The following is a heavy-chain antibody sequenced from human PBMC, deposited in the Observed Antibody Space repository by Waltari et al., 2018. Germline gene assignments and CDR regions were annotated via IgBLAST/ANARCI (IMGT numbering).Heavy chain of an antibody. D-gene: IGHD5-12*01. CDR2: INHSGST. CDR1: GGSFSGYY. V-gene: IGHV4-34*01. J-gene: IGHJ5*02. Sequence: QVQLQQWGAGLLKPSETLSLTCAVYGGSFSGYYWSWIRQPPGTPGKGLEWIGKINHSGSTSYNPSLQSRVTISVDTFKNQFSLKLTSVTAADTAVYYCARGDIALGGAPFDPWGQGTLVTVSS. CDR3: ARGDIALGGAPFDP.